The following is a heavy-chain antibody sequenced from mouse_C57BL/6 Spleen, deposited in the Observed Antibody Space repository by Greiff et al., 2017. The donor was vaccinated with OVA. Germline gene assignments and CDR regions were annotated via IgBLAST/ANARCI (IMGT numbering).Heavy chain of an antibody. CDR2: IYPGDGDT. J-gene: IGHJ4*01. D-gene: IGHD3-3*01. V-gene: IGHV1-80*01. CDR3: ARRAYGYAMDY. Sequence: QVHVKQSGAELVKPGASVKISCKASGYAFSSYWMNWVKQRPGKGLEWIGQIYPGDGDTNYNGKFKGKATLTADKSSSTAYMQLSSLTSEDSAVYFCARRAYGYAMDYWGQGTSVTVSS. CDR1: GYAFSSYW.